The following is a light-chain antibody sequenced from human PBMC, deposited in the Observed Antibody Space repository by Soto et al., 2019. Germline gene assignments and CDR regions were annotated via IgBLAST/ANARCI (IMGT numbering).Light chain of an antibody. Sequence: IQLTQSPSTLPASVGDRVTLTCRASQSISNWLAWSQQKPGTAPKLLIYHASILETAVPSRFSGNGSGTEFTLTSSSLQPGDFATYYCQQYRTYSFGQGSRVEIK. CDR2: HAS. V-gene: IGKV1-5*01. CDR3: QQYRTYS. CDR1: QSISNW. J-gene: IGKJ1*01.